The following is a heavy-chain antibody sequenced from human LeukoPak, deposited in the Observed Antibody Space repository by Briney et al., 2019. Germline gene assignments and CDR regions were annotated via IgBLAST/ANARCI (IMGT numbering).Heavy chain of an antibody. D-gene: IGHD3-22*01. CDR2: ISGSGGST. CDR1: GFTFSSYG. V-gene: IGHV3-23*01. J-gene: IGHJ4*02. CDR3: AKVRAITMIVVVRPDFDY. Sequence: QTGGSLRLSCAASGFTFSSYGMSWVRQAPGKGLEWVSAISGSGGSTYYADSVKGRFTISRDNSKNTLYLQMNSLRAEDTAVYYCAKVRAITMIVVVRPDFDYWGQGTLVTVSS.